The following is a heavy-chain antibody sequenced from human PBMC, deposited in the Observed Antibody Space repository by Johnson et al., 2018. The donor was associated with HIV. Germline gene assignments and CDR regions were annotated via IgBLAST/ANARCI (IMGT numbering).Heavy chain of an antibody. CDR3: AKDLSRPTLNAFDI. Sequence: QVQLVESGGGVVQPGRSLRLSCAASGFTFSSYAMHWVRQAPGKGLEWVAVIWYDGSNKYYADSVKGRFTISRDNSKNTLYLQMNSLRTEDTAIYYCAKDLSRPTLNAFDIWGQGTMVTVSS. V-gene: IGHV3-30*04. CDR2: IWYDGSNK. J-gene: IGHJ3*02. CDR1: GFTFSSYA. D-gene: IGHD4-11*01.